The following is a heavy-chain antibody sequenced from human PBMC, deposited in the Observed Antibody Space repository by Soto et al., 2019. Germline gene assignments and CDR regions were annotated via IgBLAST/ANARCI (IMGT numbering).Heavy chain of an antibody. J-gene: IGHJ6*02. D-gene: IGHD3-3*01. CDR3: ARLEGFKVMDV. V-gene: IGHV3-23*01. CDR2: IIGSGGRA. Sequence: GGSLRLSCAASGFIFSAHAMAWVRQAPGKGLEWVSTIIGSGGRAYYADSVKGRFTILKDKSKNMLLLQLSSLRAEDTAVYFCARLEGFKVMDVWGQGTTVTV. CDR1: GFIFSAHA.